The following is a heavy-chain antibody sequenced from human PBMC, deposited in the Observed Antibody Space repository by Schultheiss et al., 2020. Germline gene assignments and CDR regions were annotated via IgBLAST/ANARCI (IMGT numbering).Heavy chain of an antibody. CDR3: VRQRGYTYGQPNYYYYYYMDV. J-gene: IGHJ6*03. Sequence: SETLSLTCTVSGYSISSADSINNAYYWGWIRQHPGKGLEWIGYIYYSGSTYYNPSLKSRVTISVDTSKNQFSLKLSSVTAADTAVYFCVRQRGYTYGQPNYYYYYYMDVWGKGTSVTGYS. CDR2: IYYSGST. D-gene: IGHD5-18*01. CDR1: GYSISSADSINNAYY. V-gene: IGHV4-30-4*08.